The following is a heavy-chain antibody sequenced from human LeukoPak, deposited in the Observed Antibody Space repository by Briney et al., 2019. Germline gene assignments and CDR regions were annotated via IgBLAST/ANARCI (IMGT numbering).Heavy chain of an antibody. CDR3: AKELRFLEWSPKNDAFDI. D-gene: IGHD3-3*01. V-gene: IGHV3-53*01. Sequence: GGSLRLSCAASGFTVSSNYMSWVRQAPGKGLEWVSVLYSGGSTYYADSVKGRFTISRDNSKNTLYLQMNSLRAEDTAVYYCAKELRFLEWSPKNDAFDIWGQGTMVTVSS. CDR1: GFTVSSNY. J-gene: IGHJ3*02. CDR2: LYSGGST.